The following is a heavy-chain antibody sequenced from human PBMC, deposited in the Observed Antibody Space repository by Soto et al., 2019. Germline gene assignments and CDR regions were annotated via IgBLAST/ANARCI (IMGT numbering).Heavy chain of an antibody. Sequence: ASVEVSFKASGYTFTSYGISWVRQAPGQGLEWMGWISAYNGNTNYAQKLQGRVTMTTDTSTSTAYMELRSLRSDDTAVYYCARDQGYCSGGSCPHYYYYGMDVWGQGTTVTVSS. V-gene: IGHV1-18*04. CDR3: ARDQGYCSGGSCPHYYYYGMDV. D-gene: IGHD2-15*01. J-gene: IGHJ6*02. CDR1: GYTFTSYG. CDR2: ISAYNGNT.